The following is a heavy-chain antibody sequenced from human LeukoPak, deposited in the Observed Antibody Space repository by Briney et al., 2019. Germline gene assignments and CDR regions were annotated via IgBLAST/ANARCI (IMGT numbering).Heavy chain of an antibody. CDR2: IYYSGST. CDR1: GGSISSSSYY. Sequence: SETLSLTCTVSGGSISSSSYYWGWIRQPPGKGLEWIGSIYYSGSTYYNPSLKSRVTISVDTSKNQFSLKLSSVTAADTAVYYCARTETNYDILTGYSQAHFDYWGQGTLVTVSS. J-gene: IGHJ4*02. V-gene: IGHV4-39*07. CDR3: ARTETNYDILTGYSQAHFDY. D-gene: IGHD3-9*01.